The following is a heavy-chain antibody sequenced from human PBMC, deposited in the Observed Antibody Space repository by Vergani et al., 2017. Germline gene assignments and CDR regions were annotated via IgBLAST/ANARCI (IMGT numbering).Heavy chain of an antibody. CDR2: INTDTGNP. V-gene: IGHV7-4-1*02. D-gene: IGHD1-1*01. Sequence: QVQLVQSGSDLKKPGASVKVSCKASGYTFTNHAMNWVRQAPGQGLEWMGWINTDTGNPTYAQGFTGRFVFSLDTSVSTAYLQISGLKADDTAVYYCARAVRRVWDYYGLDVWGQGTTVTVSS. CDR1: GYTFTNHA. J-gene: IGHJ6*02. CDR3: ARAVRRVWDYYGLDV.